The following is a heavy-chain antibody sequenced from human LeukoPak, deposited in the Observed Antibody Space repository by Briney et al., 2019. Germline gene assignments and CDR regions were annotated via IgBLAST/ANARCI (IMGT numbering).Heavy chain of an antibody. CDR2: IYPGDSDT. Sequence: GESLKIFCKGSGYSFTSYWIGWVRQMPGKGLEWMGIIYPGDSDTRYSPSCQGQVTISADKSISTAYLQWSSLKASDSAMYYCARRGYNWNDSIYYFDYWGQGTLVTVSS. V-gene: IGHV5-51*01. CDR1: GYSFTSYW. D-gene: IGHD1-20*01. J-gene: IGHJ4*02. CDR3: ARRGYNWNDSIYYFDY.